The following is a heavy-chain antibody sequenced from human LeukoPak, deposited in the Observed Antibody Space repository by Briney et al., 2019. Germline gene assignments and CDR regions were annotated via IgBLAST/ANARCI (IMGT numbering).Heavy chain of an antibody. D-gene: IGHD6-13*01. CDR3: AKGASRSSSWDQYFYYMDV. V-gene: IGHV3-23*01. Sequence: PGGSLRLSCAASGFTFSAYAMSWVRQAPGKGLEWVSAISGSGGSTYYADSVKGRFTISRDNSKNTLYLQMNSLRAEATPVYYWAKGASRSSSWDQYFYYMDVWGKGNTVTVSS. CDR1: GFTFSAYA. J-gene: IGHJ6*03. CDR2: ISGSGGST.